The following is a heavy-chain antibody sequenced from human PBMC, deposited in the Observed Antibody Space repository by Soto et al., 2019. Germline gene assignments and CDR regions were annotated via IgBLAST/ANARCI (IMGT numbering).Heavy chain of an antibody. CDR3: GGGGGVGVAGSAAFDM. CDR1: GYPVTAYY. D-gene: IGHD3-3*01. CDR2: INPATGAA. V-gene: IGHV1-2*02. Sequence: QLHLVQSGAVVKKPGASVTVSCSASGYPVTAYYMHWVRQAPGRGLEWMGGINPATGAAKYTQTFPGRVTMTRDPSTSTVFIELGGLTSGDPGVFFWGGGGGVGVAGSAAFDMWGQGTLVTVSS. J-gene: IGHJ3*02.